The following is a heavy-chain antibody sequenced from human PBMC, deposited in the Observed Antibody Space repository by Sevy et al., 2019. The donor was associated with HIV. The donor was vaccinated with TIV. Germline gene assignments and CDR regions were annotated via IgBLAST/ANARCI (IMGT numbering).Heavy chain of an antibody. CDR1: AYNFISYW. J-gene: IGHJ6*02. CDR3: ARHHASYGVTGYYYYCGLDV. V-gene: IGHV5-51*01. Sequence: GESLKISCKGSAYNFISYWIGWVRQMPGRGLEWMGIIYPDDSDTRYSPSFQGQVTISVDKSINTAYLQWSSLKASDTAMYYCARHHASYGVTGYYYYCGLDVWGQGTTVTVSS. D-gene: IGHD4-17*01. CDR2: IYPDDSDT.